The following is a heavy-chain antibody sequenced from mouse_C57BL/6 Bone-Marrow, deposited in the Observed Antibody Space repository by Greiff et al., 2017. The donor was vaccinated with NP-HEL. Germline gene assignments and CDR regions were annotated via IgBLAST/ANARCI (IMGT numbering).Heavy chain of an antibody. CDR2: IRNKANGYTT. V-gene: IGHV7-3*01. J-gene: IGHJ4*01. CDR1: GFTFTDYY. CDR3: ASSSITTVVAPYAMDY. D-gene: IGHD1-1*01. Sequence: DVKLVESGGGLVQPGGSLSLSCAASGFTFTDYYMSWVRQPPGKALEWLGFIRNKANGYTTEYSASVKGRFTISRDNSQSILYLQMNALRAEDSATYYCASSSITTVVAPYAMDYWGQGTSVTVSS.